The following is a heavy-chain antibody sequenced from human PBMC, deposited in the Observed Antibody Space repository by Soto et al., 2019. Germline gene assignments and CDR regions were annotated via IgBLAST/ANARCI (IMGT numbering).Heavy chain of an antibody. V-gene: IGHV4-31*03. CDR1: GGSISSGGYY. CDR3: ARGAVAGLWFDP. D-gene: IGHD6-19*01. Sequence: SETLSLTCTVSGGSISSGGYYWSWIRQHPGKGLEWIGYIYYSGSTYYNPSLKSRVTISVDTSKNQFSLKLSSVTAADTAVYYCARGAVAGLWFDPWGQGTLVTV. J-gene: IGHJ5*02. CDR2: IYYSGST.